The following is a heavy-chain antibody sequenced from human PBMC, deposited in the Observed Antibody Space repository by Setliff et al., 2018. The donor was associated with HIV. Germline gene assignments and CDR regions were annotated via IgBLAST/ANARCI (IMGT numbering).Heavy chain of an antibody. CDR2: IYYSGST. CDR1: GGSISSISYY. Sequence: SETLSLTCTVSGGSISSISYYWGWVRQPPGKRLEWIGSIYYSGSTYYNPSLKSRVTISVDTSKNQFSPKLNSVTAADTAMYYCARHPPYCSGGSCYRGRGYYFDYWGQGTLVTVSS. D-gene: IGHD2-15*01. J-gene: IGHJ4*02. CDR3: ARHPPYCSGGSCYRGRGYYFDY. V-gene: IGHV4-39*01.